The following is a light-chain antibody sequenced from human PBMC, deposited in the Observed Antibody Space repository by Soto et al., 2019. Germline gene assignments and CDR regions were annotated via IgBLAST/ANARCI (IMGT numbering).Light chain of an antibody. CDR3: QQYGSSGT. V-gene: IGKV3-20*01. Sequence: ESVFTQSPGTLSLSPGERATLSCRASQSVSNNYLAWYQQKPGQAPRLLIYGASNRATGIPDRFSGSGSGTDFTLTIGRLEPEDFAVYYCQQYGSSGTFGQGTKVDIK. CDR1: QSVSNNY. CDR2: GAS. J-gene: IGKJ1*01.